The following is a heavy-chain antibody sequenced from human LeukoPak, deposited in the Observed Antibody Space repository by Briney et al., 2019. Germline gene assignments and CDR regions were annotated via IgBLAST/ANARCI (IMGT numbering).Heavy chain of an antibody. D-gene: IGHD3-3*01. CDR1: GGSISSSSYY. CDR2: IYYSGST. J-gene: IGHJ4*02. CDR3: ARVSFWSGYYLTAGFDY. Sequence: PSQTLSLTCTVSGGSISSSSYYWGWIRQPPGKGLEWIGSIYYSGSTYYNPSLKSRVTISVDTSKNQFSLKLSSVTAADTAVYYCARVSFWSGYYLTAGFDYWGQGTLVTVSS. V-gene: IGHV4-39*01.